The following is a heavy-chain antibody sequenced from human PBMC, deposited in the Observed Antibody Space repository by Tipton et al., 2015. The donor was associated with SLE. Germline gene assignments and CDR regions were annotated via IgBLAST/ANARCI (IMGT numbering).Heavy chain of an antibody. CDR3: ARAGGSWSDSYYFYGMVV. CDR1: GFTFSSYW. CDR2: IKQDGSEK. D-gene: IGHD6-13*01. V-gene: IGHV3-7*01. Sequence: SLRLSCAASGFTFSSYWMSWVRQAPGKGLDWVANIKQDGSEKYYVDSVKGRFTISRDNAKNSLYLQMNSLRAEDTAVYYCARAGGSWSDSYYFYGMVVWGQGTTVTVSS. J-gene: IGHJ6*02.